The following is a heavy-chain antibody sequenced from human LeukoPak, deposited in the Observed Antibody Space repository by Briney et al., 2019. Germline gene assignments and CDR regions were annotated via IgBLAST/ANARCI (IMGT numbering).Heavy chain of an antibody. Sequence: QTLSLTCAISGDSVSSNSVTWNWIRQSPSRGLEWLGRTYYRSTWYNDYAVSVRGRITVNPDTSKNQFSLHLNSVTPEDTAVYYCARRLTQYDCFDPWGQRILVTVSS. CDR2: TYYRSTWYN. CDR3: ARRLTQYDCFDP. J-gene: IGHJ5*02. D-gene: IGHD2-2*01. V-gene: IGHV6-1*01. CDR1: GDSVSSNSVT.